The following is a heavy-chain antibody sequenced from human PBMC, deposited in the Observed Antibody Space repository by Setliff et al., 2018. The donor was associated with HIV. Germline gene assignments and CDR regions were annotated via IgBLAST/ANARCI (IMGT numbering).Heavy chain of an antibody. V-gene: IGHV4-34*01. CDR2: IDDSGSI. CDR1: SLTRYD. CDR3: ARVKSIKTTLVRLWPRFDL. Sequence: SLTRYDWAWIRQSPEKGLEWIGEIDDSGSIIYNPSLQSRVTMSVDTSKNQFSLKVRSLTAADTGLYYCARVKSIKTTLVRLWPRFDLWGQGTQVTVSS. D-gene: IGHD3-10*01. J-gene: IGHJ5*02.